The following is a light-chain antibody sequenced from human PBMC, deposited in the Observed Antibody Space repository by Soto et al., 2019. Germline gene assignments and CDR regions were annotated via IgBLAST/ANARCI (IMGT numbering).Light chain of an antibody. V-gene: IGKV3-15*01. Sequence: EIVMTQSPATLSVSPGERATLSCRASQSVSSNLAWYQQKPGQAPRLLIYGASTRATGIPARFSGSGSGTEFTLHISSLQSEDLAVYYCQQYNSWPPLTFGGGTKVEIK. CDR2: GAS. J-gene: IGKJ4*01. CDR1: QSVSSN. CDR3: QQYNSWPPLT.